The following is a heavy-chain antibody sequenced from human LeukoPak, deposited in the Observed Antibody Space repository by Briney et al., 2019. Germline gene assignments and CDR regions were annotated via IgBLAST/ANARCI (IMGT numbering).Heavy chain of an antibody. CDR2: INPNSGGT. J-gene: IGHJ4*02. D-gene: IGHD1-14*01. CDR3: ARVPFFAGRTFPPEYYFDY. V-gene: IGHV1-2*02. CDR1: GYTFTGYY. Sequence: ASVKVSCKASGYTFTGYYMHWVRQAPGLGLEWMGWINPNSGGTNYAQKFQGRVTMTRDTSISTAYMELSRLRSDDTAVYYCARVPFFAGRTFPPEYYFDYWGQGTLVTVSS.